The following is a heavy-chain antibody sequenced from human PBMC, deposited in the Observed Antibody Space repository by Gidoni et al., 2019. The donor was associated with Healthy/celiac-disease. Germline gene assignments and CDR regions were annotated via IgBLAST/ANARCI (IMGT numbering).Heavy chain of an antibody. D-gene: IGHD5-18*01. CDR1: GYTLTELS. V-gene: IGHV1-24*01. CDR2: FDPEDGET. CDR3: ATPGAAMVSFDYYYGMDV. Sequence: QVQLVQSGAEVKKPGASVKVSCKVSGYTLTELSMHWVRQAPGKGLEWMGGFDPEDGETIYAQKFQGRVTMTEDTSTDTAYMELSSLRSEDTAVYYCATPGAAMVSFDYYYGMDVWGQGTTVTVSS. J-gene: IGHJ6*02.